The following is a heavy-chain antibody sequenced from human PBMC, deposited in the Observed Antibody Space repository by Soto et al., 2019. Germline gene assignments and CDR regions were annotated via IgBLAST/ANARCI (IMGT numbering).Heavy chain of an antibody. J-gene: IGHJ6*03. CDR2: ISSNGVGT. CDR3: VRRARPDFYYMDV. D-gene: IGHD6-6*01. V-gene: IGHV3-64*01. Sequence: EVQLAESGGGLAQPGGSLRLSCAASGFTLSGYAMDWVRQAPGKGLEYVSGISSNGVGTYYANSVQGRFTISRDNSKNTVYLQMRSLRPGDMAVYYCVRRARPDFYYMDVWGKGTTVTVSS. CDR1: GFTLSGYA.